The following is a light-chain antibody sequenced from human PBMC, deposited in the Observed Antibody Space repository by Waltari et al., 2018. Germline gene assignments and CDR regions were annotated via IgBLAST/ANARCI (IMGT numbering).Light chain of an antibody. CDR1: SSDLGIHNL. CDR2: EAT. V-gene: IGLV2-23*01. J-gene: IGLJ3*02. Sequence: QSALTQPASVSGSPGQSITISCTGTSSDLGIHNLVSWYQHHPGKAPKFLIYEATKRHSGVSERFSGSKSGNTASRTISGLQAEDEADYYCCSYVTSNAVMFGGGTKVTVL. CDR3: CSYVTSNAVM.